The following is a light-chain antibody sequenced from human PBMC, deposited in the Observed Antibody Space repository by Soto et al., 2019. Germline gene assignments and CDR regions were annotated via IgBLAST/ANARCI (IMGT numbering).Light chain of an antibody. V-gene: IGKV3-11*01. J-gene: IGKJ4*01. CDR2: DAS. CDR3: QQRSNWPT. Sequence: EIVLTQSPATLSLSPGERATLSCRASQSISRYLAWYQQKPGQAPRILIYDASHRATGITARFSGSGSGTDFTLTISSLEPEDFTVYYCQQRSNWPTFGGGTKVEIK. CDR1: QSISRY.